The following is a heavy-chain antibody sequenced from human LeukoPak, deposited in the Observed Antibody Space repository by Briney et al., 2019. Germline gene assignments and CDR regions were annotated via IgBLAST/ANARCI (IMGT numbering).Heavy chain of an antibody. CDR1: GYSISSGYY. CDR2: IYHSGST. D-gene: IGHD3-3*01. Sequence: SETLSLTCTVSGYSISSGYYWGWIRQPPGKGLEWIGSIYHSGSTYYNPSLKSRVTISVDTSKNQFSLKLSSVTAADTAVYYCARGPRFLECVDWGQGTLVTVSS. J-gene: IGHJ4*02. V-gene: IGHV4-38-2*02. CDR3: ARGPRFLECVD.